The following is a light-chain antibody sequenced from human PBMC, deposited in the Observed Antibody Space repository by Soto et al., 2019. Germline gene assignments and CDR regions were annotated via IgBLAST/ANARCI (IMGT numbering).Light chain of an antibody. Sequence: QSALTQPASVSGSPGQSITISCTGTSSDVGGYNYVSWYQHHPGKAPKLMIYEVSNRPSGVSDRFSGSKSGYTASLTISGLQAEGEADYYCSSYTGSSTLVFGGGTKLTVL. V-gene: IGLV2-14*01. CDR3: SSYTGSSTLV. J-gene: IGLJ2*01. CDR1: SSDVGGYNY. CDR2: EVS.